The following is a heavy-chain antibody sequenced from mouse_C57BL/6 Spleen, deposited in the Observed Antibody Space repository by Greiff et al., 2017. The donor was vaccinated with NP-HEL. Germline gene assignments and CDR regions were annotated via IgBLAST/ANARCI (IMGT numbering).Heavy chain of an antibody. CDR1: GYTFTSYW. V-gene: IGHV1-55*01. CDR3: AIGLRGSYAKDY. CDR2: IYPGSGST. D-gene: IGHD2-4*01. J-gene: IGHJ4*01. Sequence: QVQLQQPGAELVKPGASVKMSCKASGYTFTSYWITWVKQRPGQGLEWIGDIYPGSGSTNYNEKFKGKATLTVDTSSSTAYMQLSSLTSEDSAVYYCAIGLRGSYAKDYWGQGTSVTVAS.